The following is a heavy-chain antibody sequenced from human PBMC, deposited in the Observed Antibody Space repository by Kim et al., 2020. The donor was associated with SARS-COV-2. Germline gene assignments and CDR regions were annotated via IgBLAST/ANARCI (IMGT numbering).Heavy chain of an antibody. V-gene: IGHV4-34*01. CDR1: GGSFSGYY. Sequence: SETLSLTCAVYGGSFSGYYWSWIRQPPGKGLEWIGEINHSGSTNYNPSLKSRVTISVDTSKNQFSLKLSSVTAADTAVYYCARGQPLGYCSSTSCYISAFRYYYYGMDVWGQGTTVTVSS. D-gene: IGHD2-2*02. CDR3: ARGQPLGYCSSTSCYISAFRYYYYGMDV. J-gene: IGHJ6*02. CDR2: INHSGST.